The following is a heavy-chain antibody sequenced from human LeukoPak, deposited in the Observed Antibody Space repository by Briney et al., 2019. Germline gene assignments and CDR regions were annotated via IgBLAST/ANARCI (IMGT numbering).Heavy chain of an antibody. V-gene: IGHV4-34*11. CDR1: GGSFSGYY. CDR3: VRDRELHY. Sequence: SETLSLTCAVYGGSFSGYYWSWIRQPPGKGLEWIGYVYNSENTNYNPSLKSRATISVDTSKNQFSLKLNSVTAADTAAYYCVRDRELHYWGRGILVTVSS. D-gene: IGHD1-26*01. J-gene: IGHJ4*02. CDR2: VYNSENT.